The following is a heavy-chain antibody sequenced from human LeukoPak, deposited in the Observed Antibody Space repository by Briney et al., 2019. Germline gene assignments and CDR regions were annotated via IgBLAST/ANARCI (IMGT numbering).Heavy chain of an antibody. V-gene: IGHV4-34*01. CDR3: ARESVAANTLYYYYGMDV. CDR2: INHSGST. D-gene: IGHD6-19*01. J-gene: IGHJ6*02. CDR1: GGSFSGYY. Sequence: SETLSLTCAVYGGSFSGYYWSWIRQPPGKGLEWIGEINHSGSTNYNPSLKSRVTISVDTSKNQFSLKLSSVTAADTAVYCCARESVAANTLYYYYGMDVWGQGTTVTVSS.